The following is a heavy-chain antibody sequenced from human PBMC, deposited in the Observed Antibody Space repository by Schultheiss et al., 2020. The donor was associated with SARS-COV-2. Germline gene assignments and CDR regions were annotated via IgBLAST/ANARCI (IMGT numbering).Heavy chain of an antibody. D-gene: IGHD5-24*01. J-gene: IGHJ4*02. CDR1: GFSISSGAY. Sequence: SETLSLTCTVSGFSISSGAYWGWIRQPPGKGLEWIGTIYHSGNSYYNPSLKSRVAVSMDTSKNQFSLKLSSVTAADTAVYYCAKVKTATITGLDYWGQGTLVTVSS. V-gene: IGHV4-38-2*02. CDR3: AKVKTATITGLDY. CDR2: IYHSGNS.